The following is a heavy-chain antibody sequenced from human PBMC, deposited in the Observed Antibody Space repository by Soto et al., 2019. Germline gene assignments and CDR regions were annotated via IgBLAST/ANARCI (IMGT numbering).Heavy chain of an antibody. CDR1: GFSLTTSGVG. D-gene: IGHD3-3*01. V-gene: IGHV2-5*02. CDR3: AHRVLRTVFGLVTTTAIYFDF. J-gene: IGHJ4*02. Sequence: QITLNESGPTQVKPRQTLTLTCTFSGFSLTTSGVGVGWIRQSPGKAPDWLALIYWDDDKRHSPSLKSRLTITKDTSKNQVVLTMADLDPADTATYYCAHRVLRTVFGLVTTTAIYFDFWGQGTPVAVSS. CDR2: IYWDDDK.